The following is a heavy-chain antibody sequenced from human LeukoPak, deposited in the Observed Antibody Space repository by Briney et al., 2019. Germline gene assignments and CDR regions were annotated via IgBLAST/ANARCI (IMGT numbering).Heavy chain of an antibody. CDR1: GFIFSNYA. CDR3: AKVGEYCSGGSCYYYYYYMDV. Sequence: PGGSLRLSCAASGFIFSNYAMNWVRQGPGKGLEWVSTISGGDDTTTYGDSVKGRFTISRDNSKNPLYLQMNSLRAEDTAVYYCAKVGEYCSGGSCYYYYYYMDVWGKGTTVTVSS. V-gene: IGHV3-23*01. CDR2: ISGGDDTT. D-gene: IGHD2-15*01. J-gene: IGHJ6*03.